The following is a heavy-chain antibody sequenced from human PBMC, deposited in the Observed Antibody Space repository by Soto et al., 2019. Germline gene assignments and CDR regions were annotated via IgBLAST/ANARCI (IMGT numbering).Heavy chain of an antibody. V-gene: IGHV4-39*01. CDR3: ARQGIAVAGTPENWFDP. J-gene: IGHJ5*02. CDR2: IYYSGST. CDR1: GGSISSSSYY. D-gene: IGHD6-19*01. Sequence: SETLSLTCTVSGGSISSSSYYWGWIRQPPGKGLEWIGSIYYSGSTYYNPSLKSRVTISVDTSKNQFSLKLSSVTAADTAVYYCARQGIAVAGTPENWFDPWGQGTLVTVSS.